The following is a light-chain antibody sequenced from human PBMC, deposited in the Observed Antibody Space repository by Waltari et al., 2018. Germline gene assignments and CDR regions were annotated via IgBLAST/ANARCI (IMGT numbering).Light chain of an antibody. CDR2: VNSDASH. CDR1: RGHRSTL. Sequence: QLVVTQSPSASAPLGPSVKLTCPLRRGHRSTLAAWLHQRPGKGPRYLMKVNSDASHIKGDEIPDRFSGSSSGAERYLTISSLQSDDEADYYCQTGGHGTWVFGGGTTLTVL. V-gene: IGLV4-69*01. J-gene: IGLJ3*02. CDR3: QTGGHGTWV.